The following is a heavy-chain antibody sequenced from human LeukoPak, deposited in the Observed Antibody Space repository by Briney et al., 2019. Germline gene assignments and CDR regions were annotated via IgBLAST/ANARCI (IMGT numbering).Heavy chain of an antibody. V-gene: IGHV1-2*06. CDR3: ARVIGLSRIVGAPSPPGY. D-gene: IGHD1-26*01. J-gene: IGHJ4*02. Sequence: ASVKVSCKASGYTFTGYYMHWVRQAPGQGLEWMGRINPNSGGTNYAQKFQGRVTMTRDTSISTAYMELSRLRSEATAVYYCARVIGLSRIVGAPSPPGYWGQGTLVTVSS. CDR2: INPNSGGT. CDR1: GYTFTGYY.